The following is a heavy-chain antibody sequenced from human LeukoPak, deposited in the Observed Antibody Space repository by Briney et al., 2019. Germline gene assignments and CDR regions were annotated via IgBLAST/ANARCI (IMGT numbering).Heavy chain of an antibody. V-gene: IGHV3-7*01. Sequence: GGSLRLSCAASGFTFRNYIISWVRQAPGKGLEWVANMRQDGSEKFYVDSVKGRFTISRDNAKNSLSLQMDSLRAGDTAVYYCAREGDAFDIWGQGTMVTVSS. CDR2: MRQDGSEK. CDR1: GFTFRNYI. J-gene: IGHJ3*02. CDR3: AREGDAFDI.